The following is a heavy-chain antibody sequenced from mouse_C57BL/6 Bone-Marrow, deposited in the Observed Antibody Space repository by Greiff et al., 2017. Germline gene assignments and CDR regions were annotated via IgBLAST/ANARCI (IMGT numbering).Heavy chain of an antibody. J-gene: IGHJ4*01. CDR1: GFTFSDYG. D-gene: IGHD5-5*01. CDR2: ISSGSSTI. CDR3: ARQDYPYAMDY. V-gene: IGHV5-17*01. Sequence: EVKLVESGGGLVKPGGSLKLSCAASGFTFSDYGMHWVRQAPEKGLEWVAYISSGSSTIYYADTVKCRFTISRDNAKNPLFLQMTSLRSEDTAMYYCARQDYPYAMDYWVQGTSVTVSS.